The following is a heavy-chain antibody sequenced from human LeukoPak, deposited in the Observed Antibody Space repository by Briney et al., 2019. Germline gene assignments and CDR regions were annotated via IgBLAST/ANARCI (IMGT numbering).Heavy chain of an antibody. V-gene: IGHV3-74*01. CDR2: INGDGSVV. CDR1: GFTFSRSW. Sequence: GGSLRLSCAASGFTFSRSWMNWVRHAPGKGLVWVSRINGDGSVVTYADAVKGRFTISRDNAKKSLYLQMNSLRAEDTAVYYCAREDYYYYGIDVWGQGTTVTVSS. CDR3: AREDYYYYGIDV. J-gene: IGHJ6*02.